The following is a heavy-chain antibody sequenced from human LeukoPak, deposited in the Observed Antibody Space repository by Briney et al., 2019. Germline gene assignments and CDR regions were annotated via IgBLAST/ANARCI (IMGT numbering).Heavy chain of an antibody. V-gene: IGHV4-59*12. D-gene: IGHD4-17*01. CDR3: ARGLDYGDLTDYFDY. J-gene: IGHJ4*02. CDR1: FGSINSYY. Sequence: SETLSLTCTVSFGSINSYYWSWIRQPPGKGLEWIGYIYYSGSTNYNPSLKSRVTISVDTSKNQFSLKLSSVTAADTAVYYCARGLDYGDLTDYFDYWGQGTLVTVSS. CDR2: IYYSGST.